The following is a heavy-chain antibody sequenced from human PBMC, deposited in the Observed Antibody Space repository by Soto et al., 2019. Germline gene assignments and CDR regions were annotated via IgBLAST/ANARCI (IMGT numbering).Heavy chain of an antibody. V-gene: IGHV4-59*01. CDR1: GGSISTYY. D-gene: IGHD3-10*01. CDR2: IYASGAT. J-gene: IGHJ4*02. CDR3: ARGSMVRGPTPFDY. Sequence: SETLSLTCTVSGGSISTYYWSWIRQPPGGTLEWIGYIYASGATTYNPSLESRVTMSVDMPNNEFSLELTSLTAADTAVYYCARGSMVRGPTPFDYWGQGTLVTVSS.